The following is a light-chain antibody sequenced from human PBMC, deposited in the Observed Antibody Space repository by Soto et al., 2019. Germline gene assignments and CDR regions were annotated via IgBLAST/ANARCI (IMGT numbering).Light chain of an antibody. CDR1: QSVSSSY. J-gene: IGKJ3*01. CDR2: GAS. V-gene: IGKV3D-20*02. CDR3: QQRSSWPAT. Sequence: ESVLTQSPGTLSLSPGERATFSCRASQSVSSSYLAWYQQKPGQAPRLLIYGASSRATGIPGRFSGSGSGTDFTLTISSLEPEDFAVYYCQQRSSWPATFGPATKVDIK.